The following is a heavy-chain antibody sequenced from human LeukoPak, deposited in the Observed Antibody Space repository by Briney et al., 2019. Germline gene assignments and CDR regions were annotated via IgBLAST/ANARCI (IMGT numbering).Heavy chain of an antibody. CDR2: IYPGDSET. J-gene: IGHJ4*02. CDR1: GYSFSTYW. D-gene: IGHD1-1*01. Sequence: GESLKISCKGSGYSFSTYWIAWVRQMPGKGLEWMGIIYPGDSETRYSPSFQGQVTISADKSISTAYLQWSSLRASDTAMYYCARPTSLAFDYWGQGTQVTVSS. CDR3: ARPTSLAFDY. V-gene: IGHV5-51*01.